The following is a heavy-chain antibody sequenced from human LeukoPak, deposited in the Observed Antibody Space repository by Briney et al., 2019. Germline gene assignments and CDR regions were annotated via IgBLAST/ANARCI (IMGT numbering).Heavy chain of an antibody. CDR1: GYTFTSYD. Sequence: GASVKVSCKASGYTFTSYDISWVRQATGHGLEWMGWMNPNSGNTGYAQKFQGRVTIARNTSISTAYMELSSQRSEGTAVYYCARCRNRAARPGYFYYMDVWGKGTTVTVSS. V-gene: IGHV1-8*03. D-gene: IGHD6-6*01. CDR2: MNPNSGNT. CDR3: ARCRNRAARPGYFYYMDV. J-gene: IGHJ6*03.